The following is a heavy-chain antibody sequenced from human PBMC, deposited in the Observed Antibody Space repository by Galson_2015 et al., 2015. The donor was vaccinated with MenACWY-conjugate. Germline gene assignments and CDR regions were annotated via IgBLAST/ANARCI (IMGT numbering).Heavy chain of an antibody. CDR1: GFPLSGYW. V-gene: IGHV3-7*04. CDR3: ARAGSYRFEI. CDR2: IKQDGSEK. Sequence: SLRLSCAASGFPLSGYWMAWVRQAPGKGLEWVANIKQDGSEKYYVDFVEGRFTISRDNGKSTAFLQMNSLRAEDTAVYYCARAGSYRFEIRGQGTMVTVSS. D-gene: IGHD3-10*01. J-gene: IGHJ3*02.